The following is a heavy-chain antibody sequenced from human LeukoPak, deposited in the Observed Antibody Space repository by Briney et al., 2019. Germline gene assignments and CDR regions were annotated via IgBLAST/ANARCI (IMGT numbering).Heavy chain of an antibody. D-gene: IGHD3-3*01. CDR2: MNPNSGNT. V-gene: IGHV1-8*01. J-gene: IGHJ4*02. CDR1: GYTFTSYD. Sequence: ASVKVSCKASGYTFTSYDINWVRQAPGQGLGWMGWMNPNSGNTGYAQKFQGRVTMTRNTSISTAYMELSSLRSEDTAVYYCARGTRITIFGVVPPYYFDYWGQGTLVTVSS. CDR3: ARGTRITIFGVVPPYYFDY.